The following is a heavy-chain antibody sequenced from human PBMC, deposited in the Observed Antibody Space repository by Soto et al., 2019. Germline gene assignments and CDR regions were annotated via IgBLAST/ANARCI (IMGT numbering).Heavy chain of an antibody. V-gene: IGHV3-30*18. J-gene: IGHJ6*02. D-gene: IGHD3-9*01. CDR3: AKSYYDILTGLVYYYGMDV. Sequence: GGSLRLSCAASGFTFSFYAMHWVRQAPGKGLEWVAVISYNGRNKHYVDSVKGRFTISRDNSKNTLYLQMNSLRAEDTAVYYCAKSYYDILTGLVYYYGMDVWGQGTTVTVSS. CDR2: ISYNGRNK. CDR1: GFTFSFYA.